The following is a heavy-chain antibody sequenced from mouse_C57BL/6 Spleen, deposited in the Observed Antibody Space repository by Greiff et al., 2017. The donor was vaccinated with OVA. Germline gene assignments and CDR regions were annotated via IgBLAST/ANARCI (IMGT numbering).Heavy chain of an antibody. Sequence: VQLQQSVAELVRPGASVKLSCTASGFNIKNTYMHWVKQRPEQGLEWIGRIDPANGNTTYAPKFQGKATITADTSSNTAYLQLSSLTSEDTAIYYCAPDYYGSSHQAWFAYWGQGTLVTVSA. CDR1: GFNIKNTY. D-gene: IGHD1-1*01. CDR2: IDPANGNT. J-gene: IGHJ3*01. V-gene: IGHV14-3*01. CDR3: APDYYGSSHQAWFAY.